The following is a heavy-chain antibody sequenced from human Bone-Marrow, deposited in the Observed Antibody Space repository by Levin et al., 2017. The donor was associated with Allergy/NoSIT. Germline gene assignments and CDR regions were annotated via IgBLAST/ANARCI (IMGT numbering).Heavy chain of an antibody. CDR1: GFTFNSYA. CDR3: AKAYCINGVCYCDY. Sequence: RGESLKISCAASGFTFNSYAMSWVRQAPGKGLEWVSAISGSGGSTYYADSVKGRFTISRDNSKNTLYLQMNSLRAEDTAVYYCAKAYCINGVCYCDYWGQGTLVTVSS. D-gene: IGHD2-8*01. CDR2: ISGSGGST. V-gene: IGHV3-23*01. J-gene: IGHJ4*02.